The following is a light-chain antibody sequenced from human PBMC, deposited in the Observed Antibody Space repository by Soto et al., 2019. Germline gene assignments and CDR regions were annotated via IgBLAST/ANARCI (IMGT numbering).Light chain of an antibody. J-gene: IGKJ2*01. CDR2: GVS. CDR1: QSVSYH. Sequence: EIVLTQSPATLSLSPGERATLSCRASQSVSYHLAWYQQKPGQAPRLLIYGVSNRATGIPARFSGSGSGTDFTLTISSLEPEDFAVYYCQQRTNWAYTFGQGTKLEIK. CDR3: QQRTNWAYT. V-gene: IGKV3-11*01.